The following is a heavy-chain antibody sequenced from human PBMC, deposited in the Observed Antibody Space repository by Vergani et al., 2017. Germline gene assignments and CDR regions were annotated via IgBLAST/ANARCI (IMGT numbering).Heavy chain of an antibody. CDR2: IYYSGST. J-gene: IGHJ6*02. Sequence: QVQLQESGPGLVKPSETLSLTCTVSGGSISNYYWSWIRQPPGKGLEWIGYIYYSGSTNYNPSLKSRVTISVDTSKNQFSLKLSSVTAADTAVYYCARVNGDEYYYYYYGMDVWGQGTTVTVSS. CDR1: GGSISNYY. V-gene: IGHV4-59*01. D-gene: IGHD4-17*01. CDR3: ARVNGDEYYYYYYGMDV.